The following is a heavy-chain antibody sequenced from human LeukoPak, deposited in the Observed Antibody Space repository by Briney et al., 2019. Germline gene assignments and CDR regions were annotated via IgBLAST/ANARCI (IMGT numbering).Heavy chain of an antibody. CDR2: INPNSGGT. D-gene: IGHD3-3*01. CDR3: ARSFTIFGVVIIQYYYGMDV. CDR1: GYTFTGYY. Sequence: ASVKVSCKASGYTFTGYYMHWVRQAPGQGLEWMGWINPNSGGTNSAQKFQGRVTMTRDTSISTAYMELSRLRSDDTAVYYCARSFTIFGVVIIQYYYGMDVWGQGTTVTVSS. J-gene: IGHJ6*02. V-gene: IGHV1-2*02.